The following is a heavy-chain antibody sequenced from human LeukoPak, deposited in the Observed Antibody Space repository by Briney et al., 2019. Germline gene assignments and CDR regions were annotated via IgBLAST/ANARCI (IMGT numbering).Heavy chain of an antibody. Sequence: PSETLSLTCNVSGYSISSGYYWGWNRQPPGKGLEWIGSIYHSGSTYYNPSLKSRVTISVDTSKNQFSLKLSSVTAADTAVYYCARGDPITGTFFDYWGQGTLVTVSS. CDR3: ARGDPITGTFFDY. J-gene: IGHJ4*02. CDR2: IYHSGST. V-gene: IGHV4-38-2*02. CDR1: GYSISSGYY. D-gene: IGHD1-20*01.